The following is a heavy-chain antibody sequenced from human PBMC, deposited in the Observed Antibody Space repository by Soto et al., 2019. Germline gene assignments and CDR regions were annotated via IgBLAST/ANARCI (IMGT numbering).Heavy chain of an antibody. J-gene: IGHJ4*02. V-gene: IGHV1-3*01. D-gene: IGHD3-10*01. CDR1: GYTSSSYA. Sequence: GASAKVSCKASGYTSSSYAMDWVRQAPGQRLEWMGWINAGNGNTKYSQNFQGRVTITRDTSATTAYMELSSLRSEDTAVYYCARDRYYGSGSYNYFDYRGQGTLVTVSS. CDR3: ARDRYYGSGSYNYFDY. CDR2: INAGNGNT.